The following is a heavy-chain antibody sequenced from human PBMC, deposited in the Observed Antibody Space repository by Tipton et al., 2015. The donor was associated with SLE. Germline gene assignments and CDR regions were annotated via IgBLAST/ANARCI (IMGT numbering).Heavy chain of an antibody. Sequence: TLSLTCTVSGGSISTHYWSWIRQPPGKGLEWIGYIYYTGSTNYNPSLKSRVTMSVDTSKKQFSLRLSSVTAADTAVYYCARRVRDKTTATWFDPWGQGTLVTVSS. CDR1: GGSISTHY. CDR3: ARRVRDKTTATWFDP. J-gene: IGHJ5*02. D-gene: IGHD1-1*01. CDR2: IYYTGST. V-gene: IGHV4-59*11.